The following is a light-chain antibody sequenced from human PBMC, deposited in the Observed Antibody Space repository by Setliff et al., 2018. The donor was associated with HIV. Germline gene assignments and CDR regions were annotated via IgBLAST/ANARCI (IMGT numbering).Light chain of an antibody. CDR2: RNN. CDR1: SSNIGGNY. V-gene: IGLV1-47*01. Sequence: QSVLTQPPSASGTPGQRVTISCSGSSSNIGGNYVYWYQQLPGTAPKLLIYRNNQRPSGVPDRFSGSKSGTSASLAISGLRSKDEADYYCATWDDSLSAHVVFGGGTKVTVL. CDR3: ATWDDSLSAHVV. J-gene: IGLJ2*01.